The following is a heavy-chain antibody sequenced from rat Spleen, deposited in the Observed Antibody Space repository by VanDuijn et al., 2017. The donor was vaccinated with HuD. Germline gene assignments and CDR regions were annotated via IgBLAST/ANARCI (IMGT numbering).Heavy chain of an antibody. Sequence: EVQLVESGGGLVQPGRSLKLSCAASGFTFSSFPMAWVRQAPTKGLEWVATISTRGGSTYYRDSVKGRFTISRDNTQNMLFLQMNTLGAEDTATYYCARADRYYDFLDAWGQGASVTVSA. V-gene: IGHV5-46*01. CDR2: ISTRGGST. D-gene: IGHD1-6*01. J-gene: IGHJ4*01. CDR1: GFTFSSFP. CDR3: ARADRYYDFLDA.